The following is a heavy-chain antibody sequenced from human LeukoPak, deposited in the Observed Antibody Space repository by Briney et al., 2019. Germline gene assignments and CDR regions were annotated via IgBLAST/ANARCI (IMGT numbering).Heavy chain of an antibody. V-gene: IGHV3-23*01. D-gene: IGHD5-24*01. CDR2: ISGDGGVT. Sequence: GGSLRLSCAASGFTFSSYWMNWARQAPGKGLEWVLTISGDGGVTYYADSVEGRFTSSRDNSKDTLYLQMNSLRAEDTAAYYCAKANRDGYNYYDYWGQGTLVTVSS. J-gene: IGHJ4*02. CDR3: AKANRDGYNYYDY. CDR1: GFTFSSYW.